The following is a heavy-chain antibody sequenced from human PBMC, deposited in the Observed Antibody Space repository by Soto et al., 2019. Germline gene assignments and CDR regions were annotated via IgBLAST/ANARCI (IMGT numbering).Heavy chain of an antibody. CDR1: GGSISSGGYN. J-gene: IGHJ6*02. V-gene: IGHV4-31*02. CDR3: ARSGGNSYYYGMDV. Sequence: QVQLQESGPGLVKPSQTLSLTCSVSGGSISSGGYNWSWIRQPPGKGLEWIGYIYYSANTHYNPSLKGRVSISADTSKNQFSLNLSSVTAADTAVYYCARSGGNSYYYGMDVWGQGTTVTVSS. CDR2: IYYSANT. D-gene: IGHD3-10*01.